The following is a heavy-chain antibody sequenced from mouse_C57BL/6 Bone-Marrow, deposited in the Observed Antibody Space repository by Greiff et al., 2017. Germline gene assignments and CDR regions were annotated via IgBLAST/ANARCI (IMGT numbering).Heavy chain of an antibody. CDR2: INPNNGGT. Sequence: EVKLEESGPELVKPGASVKMSCKASGYTFTDYNMHWVKQSHGKSLEWIGYINPNNGGTSYNQKFKGKATLTVNKSSSTAYMELRSLTSEDSAVYYCATYSNPAWFAYWGQGTLVTVSA. D-gene: IGHD2-5*01. J-gene: IGHJ3*01. CDR3: ATYSNPAWFAY. V-gene: IGHV1-22*01. CDR1: GYTFTDYN.